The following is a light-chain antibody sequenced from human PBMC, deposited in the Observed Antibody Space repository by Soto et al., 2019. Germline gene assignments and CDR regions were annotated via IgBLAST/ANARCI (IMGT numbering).Light chain of an antibody. Sequence: EIVMTQSPATLSVSPGERATLSCRASQSVSSNLAWYQQKPGQAPRLLIYGASTRATGIPARLSGSGSGTEFTLTISSLQSEDFAVYYCQQYNNWPPPPFGGGTKVEIK. V-gene: IGKV3-15*01. CDR1: QSVSSN. J-gene: IGKJ4*01. CDR3: QQYNNWPPPP. CDR2: GAS.